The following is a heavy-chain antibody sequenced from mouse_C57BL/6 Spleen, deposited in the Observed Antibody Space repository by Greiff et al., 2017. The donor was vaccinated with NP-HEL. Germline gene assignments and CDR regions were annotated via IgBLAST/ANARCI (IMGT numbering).Heavy chain of an antibody. CDR1: GYSFTSYW. CDR3: VSAPSVGFCFDY. V-gene: IGHV1-64*01. CDR2: IHPSSGST. Sequence: QVQLQQPGAELVKPGASVKLSCKASGYSFTSYWMHWVKQRPGQGLEWIGMIHPSSGSTNYNQKFKTKATLTVDKSSSTAYMQLSSLTSEDSAVYYCVSAPSVGFCFDYWGQGTTLTVSS. D-gene: IGHD3-1*01. J-gene: IGHJ2*01.